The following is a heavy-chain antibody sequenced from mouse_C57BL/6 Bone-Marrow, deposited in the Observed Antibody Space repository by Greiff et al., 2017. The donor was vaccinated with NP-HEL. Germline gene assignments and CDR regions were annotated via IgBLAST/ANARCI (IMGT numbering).Heavy chain of an antibody. CDR2: IYPSDSET. J-gene: IGHJ2*01. V-gene: IGHV1-61*01. D-gene: IGHD3-2*02. Sequence: VQLQQPGAELVRPGSSVKLSCKASGYTFTSYWMDWVKQRPGQGLEWIGNIYPSDSETHYNQQFKDKATLTVDKSSSTAYMQLSSLTSEDSAVYYCAREKGTAQATSNYFDYWGQGTTLTVSS. CDR3: AREKGTAQATSNYFDY. CDR1: GYTFTSYW.